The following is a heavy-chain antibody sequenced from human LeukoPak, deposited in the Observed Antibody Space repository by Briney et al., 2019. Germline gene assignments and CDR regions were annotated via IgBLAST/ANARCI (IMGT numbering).Heavy chain of an antibody. Sequence: PGGSLRLSCAASRFTFSSYSMNWVRQAPGKGLEWVAFIQDNERHIYYTDSVKGRFTISRDNSKNTIYLQMDSLRTEDTAVYYCANELWRGPTDAFDIWGRGTVVTVSS. D-gene: IGHD2-21*01. J-gene: IGHJ3*02. CDR2: IQDNERHI. CDR1: RFTFSSYS. V-gene: IGHV3-30*02. CDR3: ANELWRGPTDAFDI.